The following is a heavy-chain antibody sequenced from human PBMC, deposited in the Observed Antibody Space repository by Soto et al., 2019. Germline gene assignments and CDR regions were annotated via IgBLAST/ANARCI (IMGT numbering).Heavy chain of an antibody. V-gene: IGHV3-74*01. D-gene: IGHD4-4*01. J-gene: IGHJ4*02. CDR1: GFTFSSYW. CDR2: INSDGSST. Sequence: GGSLRLSCAASGFTFSSYWMHWVRQAPGKGLVWVSRINSDGSSTSYADSVKGRFTISRENAKNTLYLQMNSLRAEDTAVYYCARDWEYSNYPNFDYWGQGTLVTVSS. CDR3: ARDWEYSNYPNFDY.